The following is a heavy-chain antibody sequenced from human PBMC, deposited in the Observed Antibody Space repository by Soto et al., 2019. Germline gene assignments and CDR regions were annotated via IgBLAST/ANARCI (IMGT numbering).Heavy chain of an antibody. CDR2: IYYSGST. J-gene: IGHJ4*01. CDR3: ARAVLPHTAPFSY. V-gene: IGHV4-59*01. D-gene: IGHD2-21*02. Sequence: SDTLSLTFIVSGCSINNYYWSCIRQPPGKGLEWIGYIYYSGSTNYNPSLQSRATISVDTSKNQFSLKLSSVTAADTAVYYCARAVLPHTAPFSYSAQGTLVPGSA. CDR1: GCSINNYY.